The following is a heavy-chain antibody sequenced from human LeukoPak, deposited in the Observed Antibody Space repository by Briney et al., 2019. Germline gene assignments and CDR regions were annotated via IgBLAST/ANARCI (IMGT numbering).Heavy chain of an antibody. J-gene: IGHJ5*02. D-gene: IGHD6-19*01. CDR3: AKDAKQWPSFDP. CDR2: ISGSGGST. Sequence: GGSLRLSCAASGFTFDNYAMSWVRQAPGKGLEWVSTISGSGGSTYYADSVKGRFTISRDNSKTTLYLQMNSLRADDTAVYYCAKDAKQWPSFDPWGQGTLVTVSS. V-gene: IGHV3-23*01. CDR1: GFTFDNYA.